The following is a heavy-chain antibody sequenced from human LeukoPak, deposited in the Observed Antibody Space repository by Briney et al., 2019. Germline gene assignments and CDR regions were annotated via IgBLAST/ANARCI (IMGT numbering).Heavy chain of an antibody. V-gene: IGHV3-30*04. CDR1: GFTFGTYA. Sequence: GGSLRLSCADSGFTFGTYAMHWVRQAPGKGLEWVAIISYDGNHKYYADSVKGRFTVSRDISKSALYLQMNSLRAEDTAVYHCARAGWNTLWADSWGQGTLVTVSS. J-gene: IGHJ4*02. D-gene: IGHD1/OR15-1a*01. CDR3: ARAGWNTLWADS. CDR2: ISYDGNHK.